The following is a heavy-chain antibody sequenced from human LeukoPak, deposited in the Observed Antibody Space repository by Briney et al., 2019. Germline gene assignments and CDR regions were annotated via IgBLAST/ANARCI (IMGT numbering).Heavy chain of an antibody. D-gene: IGHD3-10*01. CDR2: IYTSGST. CDR3: ARAGDGSGSYDNADYDY. Sequence: SETLSLTCTVSGDSISNYYWNWIRQPAGKGLEWIGRIYTSGSTNYNPSLKSRVTMSIDTSKNQFSLKVISVTAADAAVYYCARAGDGSGSYDNADYDYWGQGTLVTVSS. V-gene: IGHV4-4*07. CDR1: GDSISNYY. J-gene: IGHJ4*02.